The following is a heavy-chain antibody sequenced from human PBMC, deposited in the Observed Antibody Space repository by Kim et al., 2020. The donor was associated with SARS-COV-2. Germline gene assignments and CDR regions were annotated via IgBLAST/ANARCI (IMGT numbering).Heavy chain of an antibody. CDR1: GGSISSSSYY. CDR2: IYYSGST. J-gene: IGHJ4*02. CDR3: ARLHPWYNGGYFDY. D-gene: IGHD1-1*01. Sequence: SETLSLTCTVSGGSISSSSYYWGWIRQPPGKGLEWIGSIYYSGSTYYNPSLKSRVTISVDTSKNQFSLKLSSVTAADTAVYYCARLHPWYNGGYFDYWGQGTLVTVSS. V-gene: IGHV4-39*01.